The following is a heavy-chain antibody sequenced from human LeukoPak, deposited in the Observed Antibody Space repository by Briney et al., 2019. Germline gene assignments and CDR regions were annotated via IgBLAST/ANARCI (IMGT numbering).Heavy chain of an antibody. CDR3: ARADSSGSYYLVDY. Sequence: ASVKVPCKASGGTFSSYAISWVRQAPGQGLEWMGGIIPIFGTANYAQKFQGRVTITADESTSTAYMELSSLRSEDTAVYYCARADSSGSYYLVDYWGQGTLVTVSS. J-gene: IGHJ4*02. V-gene: IGHV1-69*13. D-gene: IGHD6-19*01. CDR1: GGTFSSYA. CDR2: IIPIFGTA.